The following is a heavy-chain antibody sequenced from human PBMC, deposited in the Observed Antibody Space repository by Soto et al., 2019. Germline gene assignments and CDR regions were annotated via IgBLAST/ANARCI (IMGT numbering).Heavy chain of an antibody. CDR1: GFTFSTYA. CDR3: AKDLRTSTNYNYGMDV. V-gene: IGHV3-23*01. J-gene: IGHJ6*02. Sequence: EVQLLESGGGLVQPGGSLRLSCAASGFTFSTYAMSWVRQAQGKGLEWVSVISASGGSTFYADSVKGRFTVSRDNSRNTLYLQVISLRVEDTAVYYCAKDLRTSTNYNYGMDVWGQGTTVTVSS. CDR2: ISASGGST.